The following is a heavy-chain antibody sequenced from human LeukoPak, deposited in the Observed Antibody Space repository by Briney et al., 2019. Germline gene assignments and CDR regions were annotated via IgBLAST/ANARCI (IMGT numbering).Heavy chain of an antibody. CDR1: GFTFRNYW. CDR2: IDNDGSST. CDR3: ARGGMAHAFDI. J-gene: IGHJ3*02. V-gene: IGHV3-74*01. Sequence: PGGSLRLSCAASGFTFRNYWMHWVRQAPGKGLVWVSRIDNDGSSTTYADSVKGRFTISRDNAKSAVYLQMNSLRAEDTGVYYCARGGMAHAFDIWGQGTMVTVSS. D-gene: IGHD2-8*01.